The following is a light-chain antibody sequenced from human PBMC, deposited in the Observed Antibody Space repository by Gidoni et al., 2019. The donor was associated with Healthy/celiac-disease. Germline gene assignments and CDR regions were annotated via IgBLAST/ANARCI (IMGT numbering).Light chain of an antibody. CDR3: QQYNSYST. Sequence: DIQMTQSPSTLSASVGDRVTITCRASQSLSSWLAWYQQKPGKAPKLLIYKASSLESGVPSRFSGSGSGTEFTLTISSLQPDDFATYYCQQYNSYSTFXXXTKLEIK. V-gene: IGKV1-5*03. CDR1: QSLSSW. J-gene: IGKJ2*01. CDR2: KAS.